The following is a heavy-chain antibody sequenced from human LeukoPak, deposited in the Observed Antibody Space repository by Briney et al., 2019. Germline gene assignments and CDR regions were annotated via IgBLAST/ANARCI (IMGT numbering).Heavy chain of an antibody. CDR3: ARIASHGSSWYRAVNWFDP. Sequence: SETLSLTCAVYGGSFSGYYWSRIRQPPGKGLEWIGEINHSGSTNYNPSLKSRVTISVDTSKNQFSLKLSSVTAADTAVYYCARIASHGSSWYRAVNWFDPWGQGTLVTVSS. CDR1: GGSFSGYY. CDR2: INHSGST. V-gene: IGHV4-34*01. J-gene: IGHJ5*02. D-gene: IGHD6-13*01.